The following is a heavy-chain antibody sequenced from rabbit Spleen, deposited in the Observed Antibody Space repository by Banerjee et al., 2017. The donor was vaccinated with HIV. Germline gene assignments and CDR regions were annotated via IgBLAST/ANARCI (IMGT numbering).Heavy chain of an antibody. CDR1: GFSFSSSYY. J-gene: IGHJ4*01. V-gene: IGHV1S7*01. CDR2: IDPVFGST. D-gene: IGHD7-1*01. Sequence: QSLEESGGGLVKPGGTLTLTCTVSGFSFSSSYYMCWVRQAPGKGLEWIGYIDPVFGSTYYATWVNGRFTISSHNAQNTLYLQLNSLTVADTATYFCVRDYRFYFNVWGPGT. CDR3: VRDYRFYFNV.